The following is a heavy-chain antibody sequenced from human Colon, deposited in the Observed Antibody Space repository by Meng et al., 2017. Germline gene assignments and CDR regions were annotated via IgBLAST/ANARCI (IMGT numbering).Heavy chain of an antibody. CDR3: ARGIWEGFDY. Sequence: QVQLVQSGADVKKPGPSVRVSCKASGYTFTALDINWVRQATGKGLEWMGWINPNSGETGYAQKFQGRFTMTRDTSINTFYMELSSLTSDDTAVYYCARGIWEGFDYWGQGALVTVSS. CDR2: INPNSGET. D-gene: IGHD1-26*01. J-gene: IGHJ4*02. V-gene: IGHV1-8*01. CDR1: GYTFTALD.